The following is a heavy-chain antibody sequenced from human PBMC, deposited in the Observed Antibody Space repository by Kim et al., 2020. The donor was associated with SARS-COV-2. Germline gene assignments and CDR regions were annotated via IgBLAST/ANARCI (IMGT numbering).Heavy chain of an antibody. Sequence: GGSLRLSCAASGFTFDDYAMHWVRQAPGKGLEWVSGSSWNSGSIGYAESVKGRFTISRDNAKNSLYLQMNSLRAEDTALYYCAKEGGPVIMVRGVIISPIDAFDIWGQGTMFPVSS. V-gene: IGHV3-9*01. D-gene: IGHD3-10*01. J-gene: IGHJ3*02. CDR2: SSWNSGSI. CDR3: AKEGGPVIMVRGVIISPIDAFDI. CDR1: GFTFDDYA.